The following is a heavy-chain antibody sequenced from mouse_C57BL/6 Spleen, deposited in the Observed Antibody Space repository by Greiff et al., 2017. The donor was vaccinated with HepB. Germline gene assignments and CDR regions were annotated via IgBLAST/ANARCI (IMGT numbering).Heavy chain of an antibody. D-gene: IGHD2-4*01. CDR3: ARERTYDYDEDY. Sequence: VQLQQSGAELVKPGASVKISCKASGYAFSSYWMNWVKQRPGKGLEWIGQIYPGDGDTNYNGKFKGKATLTADKSSSTAYMQLSSLTSEDSAVYFCARERTYDYDEDYWGQGTTLTVSS. J-gene: IGHJ2*01. CDR1: GYAFSSYW. V-gene: IGHV1-80*01. CDR2: IYPGDGDT.